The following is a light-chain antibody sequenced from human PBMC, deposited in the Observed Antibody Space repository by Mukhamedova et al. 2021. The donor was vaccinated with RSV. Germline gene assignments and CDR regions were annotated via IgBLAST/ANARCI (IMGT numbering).Light chain of an antibody. V-gene: IGKV1-5*03. J-gene: IGKJ1*01. CDR2: KAS. CDR3: QQYNSGT. Sequence: GKAPKLLIYKASSLESGVPSRFSGSGSGTEFTLTISSLQPDDFATYYYQQYNSGTFGQGTKVEIK.